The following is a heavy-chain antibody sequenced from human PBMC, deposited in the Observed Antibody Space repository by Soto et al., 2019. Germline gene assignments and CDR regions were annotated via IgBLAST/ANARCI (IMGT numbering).Heavy chain of an antibody. J-gene: IGHJ4*02. D-gene: IGHD3-16*01. V-gene: IGHV3-21*02. Sequence: EVQLVESGGGLVRPGGSLRLSCAASGFTFSNYHMFWARQAPGKGLEWVSSITTSSSYKYYADSVKGRFTISRDDAKNSLYLQMNSLRAEDTAVYYCARDWEKTMLTGVDYWGQGTLVTVSS. CDR2: ITTSSSYK. CDR3: ARDWEKTMLTGVDY. CDR1: GFTFSNYH.